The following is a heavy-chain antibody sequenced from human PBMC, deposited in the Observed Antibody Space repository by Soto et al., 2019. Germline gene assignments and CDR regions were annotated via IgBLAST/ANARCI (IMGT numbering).Heavy chain of an antibody. J-gene: IGHJ6*02. Sequence: ASVKVSCKASGYTFTSYGISWVRQAPGQGLEWMGWISAYNGNTNYAQKLQGRVTMTTDTSTSTAYMELRSLRSDDTAVYYCARDELSYYDILTGYYDGHGTYYYYGMDVWGQGTTVTVSS. V-gene: IGHV1-18*01. CDR3: ARDELSYYDILTGYYDGHGTYYYYGMDV. CDR2: ISAYNGNT. CDR1: GYTFTSYG. D-gene: IGHD3-9*01.